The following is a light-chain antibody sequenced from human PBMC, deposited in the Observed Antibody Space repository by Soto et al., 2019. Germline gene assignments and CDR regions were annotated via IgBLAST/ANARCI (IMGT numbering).Light chain of an antibody. V-gene: IGKV3-15*01. CDR3: QQYHSWTTIR. Sequence: EIVMTQSPATLSVSPGERATLSFRASQSISSKLGWYQQRPGQAPRLLIYGASNRATGIPARFSGSGSGTEFTLTISSLQSEDSAVYCCQQYHSWTTIRFGQGTRLEIK. CDR2: GAS. J-gene: IGKJ5*01. CDR1: QSISSK.